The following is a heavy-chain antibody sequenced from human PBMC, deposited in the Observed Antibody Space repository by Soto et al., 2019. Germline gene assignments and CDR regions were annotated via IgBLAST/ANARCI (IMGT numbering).Heavy chain of an antibody. D-gene: IGHD6-19*01. CDR1: GFTFSSYS. V-gene: IGHV3-21*01. CDR2: ISSSSSYI. Sequence: GGSLRLSCAASGFTFSSYSMNWVRQAPGKGLEWVSSISSSSSYIYYADSVKGRFTISRDNAKNSLYLQMNSLRAEDTAVYYCAIDWAGIAVAGTSVYYMDVWGKGTKVTVSS. J-gene: IGHJ6*03. CDR3: AIDWAGIAVAGTSVYYMDV.